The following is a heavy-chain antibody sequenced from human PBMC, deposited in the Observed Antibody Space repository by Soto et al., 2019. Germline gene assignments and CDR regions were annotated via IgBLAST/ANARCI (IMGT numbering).Heavy chain of an antibody. CDR2: IYPGDSDT. CDR1: GYSFTSYW. V-gene: IGHV5-51*01. Sequence: XESLKISCKGSGYSFTSYWIGWVRQMPGKGLEGMGIIYPGDSDTRYSPSFQGQVTISADKSISTAYLQWSSLKASDTAMYYCARHLSRDGYKYNYYYYGMDAWGQGTTATVSS. J-gene: IGHJ6*02. CDR3: ARHLSRDGYKYNYYYYGMDA. D-gene: IGHD5-12*01.